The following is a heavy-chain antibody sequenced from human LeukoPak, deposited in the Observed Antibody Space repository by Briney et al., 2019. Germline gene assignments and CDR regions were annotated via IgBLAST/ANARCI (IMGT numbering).Heavy chain of an antibody. Sequence: PGGSLRLSCAASGFTFSSYAMSWVRQAPGKGLEWVSAISGSGGSTYYADSVKGRFTISRDNFKNTLYLQMNSLRAEDTAVYYCGAIWFGELRFDAFDIWGQGTMVTVSS. CDR2: ISGSGGST. D-gene: IGHD3-10*01. J-gene: IGHJ3*02. CDR1: GFTFSSYA. V-gene: IGHV3-23*01. CDR3: GAIWFGELRFDAFDI.